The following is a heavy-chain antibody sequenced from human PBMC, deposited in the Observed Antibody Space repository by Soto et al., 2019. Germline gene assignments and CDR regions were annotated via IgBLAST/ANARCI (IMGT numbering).Heavy chain of an antibody. CDR3: ARGYSGYDFLEVYYHGMDV. V-gene: IGHV5-51*01. Sequence: GESLKISCKGSGYSVTSYWIGWVRQMPGKGLEWMGIIYPGDSDTRYSPSFQGQVTISADKSISTAYLQWSSLKASDTAMYYCARGYSGYDFLEVYYHGMDVWGQGTTVTVSS. J-gene: IGHJ6*02. CDR2: IYPGDSDT. CDR1: GYSVTSYW. D-gene: IGHD5-12*01.